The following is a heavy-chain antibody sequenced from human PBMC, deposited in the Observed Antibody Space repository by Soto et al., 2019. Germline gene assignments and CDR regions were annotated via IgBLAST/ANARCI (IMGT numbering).Heavy chain of an antibody. J-gene: IGHJ6*03. D-gene: IGHD3-3*01. CDR3: TTGEADFWKVDPDYYYYYMDV. CDR2: IKSKTDGGTT. CDR1: GFTFSNAW. Sequence: GGSLRLSCAASGFTFSNAWMSWVRQAPGKGLEWVGRIKSKTDGGTTDYAAPVKGRFTISRDDSKNTLYLQMNSLKTEDTAVYYCTTGEADFWKVDPDYYYYYMDVWGKGTTVTVSS. V-gene: IGHV3-15*01.